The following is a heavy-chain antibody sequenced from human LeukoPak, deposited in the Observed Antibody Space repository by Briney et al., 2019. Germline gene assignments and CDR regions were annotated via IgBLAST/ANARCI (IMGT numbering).Heavy chain of an antibody. Sequence: GESLKISCKGPGYSFTSYWIGWVRQMPGKGLEWMGIIYPGDSDTRYSPSFQGQVTISADKSISTAYLQWSSLKASDTAMYYCARLHSSGWYGSVYFGYWGQGTLVTVSS. V-gene: IGHV5-51*01. CDR2: IYPGDSDT. CDR1: GYSFTSYW. D-gene: IGHD6-19*01. CDR3: ARLHSSGWYGSVYFGY. J-gene: IGHJ4*02.